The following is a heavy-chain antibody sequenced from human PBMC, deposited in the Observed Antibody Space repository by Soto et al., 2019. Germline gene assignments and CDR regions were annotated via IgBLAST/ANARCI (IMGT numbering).Heavy chain of an antibody. D-gene: IGHD4-17*01. CDR1: GGSISSYY. Sequence: KPSETLSLTCTVSGGSISSYYWSWIRQPPGKGLEWIGYIYYSGSTNYNPSLKSRVTISVDTSKNQFSLKLSSVTAADTAVYYCARTPVRDYYYYYGMDVWGQGTTVTVSS. CDR2: IYYSGST. J-gene: IGHJ6*02. V-gene: IGHV4-59*01. CDR3: ARTPVRDYYYYYGMDV.